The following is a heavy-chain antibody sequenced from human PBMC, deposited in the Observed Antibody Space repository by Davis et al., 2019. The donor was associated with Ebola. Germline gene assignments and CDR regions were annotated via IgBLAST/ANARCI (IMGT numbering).Heavy chain of an antibody. D-gene: IGHD3-10*01. V-gene: IGHV1-18*01. Sequence: ASVKVSCKASGYTFTSYGISWVRQAPGQGLEWRGWISAYNGNTNYAQKFQGRVTITADKSTSTAYMELSSLRSEDTAVYYCARGGSGSYIIGDYYYGMDVWGQGTTVTVSS. CDR2: ISAYNGNT. J-gene: IGHJ6*02. CDR1: GYTFTSYG. CDR3: ARGGSGSYIIGDYYYGMDV.